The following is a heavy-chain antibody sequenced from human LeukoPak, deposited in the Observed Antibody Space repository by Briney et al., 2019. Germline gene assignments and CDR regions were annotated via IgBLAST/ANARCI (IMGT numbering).Heavy chain of an antibody. Sequence: GGSLRLSCAASGFTFSSYAMSWVRQAPGKGLEWVSAISGSGGSTYYADSVKGRFTISRDNSKNTLYLQMNSLRAEDTAVYYCAKGDSSGYYVGMYYFDYWGQGTLVTVSS. CDR1: GFTFSSYA. D-gene: IGHD3-22*01. J-gene: IGHJ4*02. V-gene: IGHV3-23*01. CDR3: AKGDSSGYYVGMYYFDY. CDR2: ISGSGGST.